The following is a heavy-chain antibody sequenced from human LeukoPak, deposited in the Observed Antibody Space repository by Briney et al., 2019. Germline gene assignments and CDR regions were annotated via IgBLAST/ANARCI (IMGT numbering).Heavy chain of an antibody. V-gene: IGHV4-4*07. Sequence: SETLSLTCNVSGDSISNYYWNWIRQPAGKGLEWIGRIYSNGNTNYNPSLKSRVTISVDTSKNQFSLKLSSVTAADTAVYYCARLPGGYYYYFDYWGQGTLVTVSS. CDR3: ARLPGGYYYYFDY. CDR2: IYSNGNT. CDR1: GDSISNYY. D-gene: IGHD3-22*01. J-gene: IGHJ4*02.